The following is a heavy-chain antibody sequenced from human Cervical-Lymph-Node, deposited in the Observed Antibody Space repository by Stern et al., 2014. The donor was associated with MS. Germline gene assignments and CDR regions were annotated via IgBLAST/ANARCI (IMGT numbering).Heavy chain of an antibody. D-gene: IGHD1-26*01. J-gene: IGHJ6*02. V-gene: IGHV3-9*01. CDR2: ISWNSGSI. CDR3: AKDQWGARWGYYYGMDV. CDR1: GFTFDDYA. Sequence: EVQLVESGGGLVQPGRSLRLSCAASGFTFDDYAMHWVRQAPGKGLEWVSGISWNSGSIGYADSVKGRFTISRDNAKNSLYLQMNSLRAEDTALYYCAKDQWGARWGYYYGMDVWGQGTTVTVSS.